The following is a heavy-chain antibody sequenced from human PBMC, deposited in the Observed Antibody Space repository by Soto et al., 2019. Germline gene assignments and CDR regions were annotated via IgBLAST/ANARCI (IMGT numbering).Heavy chain of an antibody. J-gene: IGHJ4*02. CDR1: GGSTSSYN. V-gene: IGHV4-4*07. CDR3: AGARATCDY. CDR2: IYTSGST. Sequence: CLTGPVSGGSTSSYNWGWIMQPAGKGLEWIGRIYTSGSTNYNPSLKSRVTRSVDTSKNQFFLKLSSVTAADTAVYYCAGARATCDYWGQGTQGTVS.